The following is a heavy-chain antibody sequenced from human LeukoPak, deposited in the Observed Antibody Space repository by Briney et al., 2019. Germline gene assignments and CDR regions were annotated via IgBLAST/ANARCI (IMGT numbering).Heavy chain of an antibody. CDR1: GGSISSNDYC. J-gene: IGHJ4*02. D-gene: IGHD7-27*01. V-gene: IGHV4-39*01. CDR3: ARLLTGAPGGY. Sequence: PSETLSLTCTVSGGSISSNDYCWGWIRQPPGKGLEWIGTIYYSGGTYYNPSLRSRVTISVDTSKNQFSLKLSSVTAADTAVYYCARLLTGAPGGYWGQGTLVTVSS. CDR2: IYYSGGT.